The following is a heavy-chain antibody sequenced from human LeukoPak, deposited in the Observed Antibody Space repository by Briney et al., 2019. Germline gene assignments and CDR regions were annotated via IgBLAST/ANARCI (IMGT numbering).Heavy chain of an antibody. Sequence: SETLSLTCTVSGGSISSHYWSWIRQPPGKGLEWIGYIYYSGSTNYNPSLKSRVTISVDTSKNQFSLKLSSVTAADTAVYYCARFSGSYYPGYYMDVWGKGTTVTVSS. D-gene: IGHD1-26*01. J-gene: IGHJ6*03. CDR3: ARFSGSYYPGYYMDV. V-gene: IGHV4-59*11. CDR1: GGSISSHY. CDR2: IYYSGST.